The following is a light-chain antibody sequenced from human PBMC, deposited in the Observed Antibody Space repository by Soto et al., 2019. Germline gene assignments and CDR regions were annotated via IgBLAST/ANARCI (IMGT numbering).Light chain of an antibody. CDR1: QSIRTY. V-gene: IGKV1-5*01. J-gene: IGKJ1*01. Sequence: DIQMTQSPSTLSASVGDRVTITCRASQSIRTYLAWYQQKPGKAPRLLIYDASSLESGVPSRFSGSGSGTEFTLTISSLQPDDLATYYCQHYNSYPWTFGQGTKVEIK. CDR2: DAS. CDR3: QHYNSYPWT.